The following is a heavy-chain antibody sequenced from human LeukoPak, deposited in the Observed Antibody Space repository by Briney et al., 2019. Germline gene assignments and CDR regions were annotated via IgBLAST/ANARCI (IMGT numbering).Heavy chain of an antibody. D-gene: IGHD4-11*01. J-gene: IGHJ6*03. CDR2: ISHTGHHK. CDR3: ARAHSNYDYYYMDV. CDR1: GFTISWFG. Sequence: GGSLRLSCAASGFTISWFGMHWVRQAPGKGLEWVAAISHTGHHKSYADSVKGRFTISRDNSKNTLYLQMNSLRAEDTAVYYCARAHSNYDYYYMDVWGKGTTVTVSS. V-gene: IGHV3-30*12.